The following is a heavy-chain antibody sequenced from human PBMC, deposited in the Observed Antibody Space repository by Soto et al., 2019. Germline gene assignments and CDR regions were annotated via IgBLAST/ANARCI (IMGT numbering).Heavy chain of an antibody. V-gene: IGHV4-30-4*01. CDR1: GCYISSGYYY. D-gene: IGHD5-12*01. J-gene: IGHJ4*02. CDR3: ARGSGGGRYDPTGY. CDR2: IYYSGST. Sequence: SETLSLTSPVSGCYISSGYYYWSWIRQPPGKGLEWIGYIYYSGSTYYNPSLKSRVTISVDTSKNQFSLKLSSVTAAATAAYYCARGSGGGRYDPTGYWGQGTLVTVSS.